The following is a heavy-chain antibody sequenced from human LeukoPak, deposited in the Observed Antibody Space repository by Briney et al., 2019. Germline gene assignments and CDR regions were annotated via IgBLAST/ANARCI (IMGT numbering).Heavy chain of an antibody. CDR2: INHNGNVN. J-gene: IGHJ6*02. CDR3: ARGDGLDA. D-gene: IGHD3-16*01. V-gene: IGHV3-7*03. Sequence: GGSLRLSCAASGFTFSSYWVNWARQAPGKGLEWVASINHNGNVNYYVDSVKGRFTISRDNAKNSLYLQMSNLRAEDTAVYFCARGDGLDAWGQGATVTVSS. CDR1: GFTFSSYW.